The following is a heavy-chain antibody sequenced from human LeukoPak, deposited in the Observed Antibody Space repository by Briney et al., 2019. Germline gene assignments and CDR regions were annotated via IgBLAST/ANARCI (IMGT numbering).Heavy chain of an antibody. V-gene: IGHV3-23*01. CDR3: ANVIPATGTGY. D-gene: IGHD6-13*01. J-gene: IGHJ4*02. CDR2: VTGSGSNT. CDR1: GFTFSTYA. Sequence: PGGSLRLSCAASGFTFSTYAMTWVRQAPGKGLEWVSAVTGSGSNTYYADSVKGRFTISRDNSKNTLYLQMNSLRADDSAIYYCANVIPATGTGYWGQGTLVTVSS.